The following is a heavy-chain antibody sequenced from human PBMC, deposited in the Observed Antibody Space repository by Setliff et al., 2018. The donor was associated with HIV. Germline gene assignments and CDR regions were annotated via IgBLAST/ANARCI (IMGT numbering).Heavy chain of an antibody. J-gene: IGHJ5*02. Sequence: PSETLSLTCGVSGYSISSGYYWVWIRQPPGKGLEWIGNIYHSGITSYNPSLKSRVTISVDTSENQFSLDLSSVTAADTAIYYCTRVQGSNNWPNWFDPWGQGTLVTAPQ. CDR2: IYHSGIT. CDR3: TRVQGSNNWPNWFDP. V-gene: IGHV4-38-2*01. CDR1: GYSISSGYY. D-gene: IGHD1-1*01.